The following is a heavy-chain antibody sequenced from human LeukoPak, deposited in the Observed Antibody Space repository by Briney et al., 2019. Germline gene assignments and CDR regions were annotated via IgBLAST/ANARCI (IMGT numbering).Heavy chain of an antibody. CDR1: GGSISSGDYY. V-gene: IGHV4-30-4*08. CDR2: SYYSGST. J-gene: IGHJ4*02. D-gene: IGHD3-3*01. CDR3: ARGRRITIFGVVPGVFDY. Sequence: SQTLSLTCTVSGGSISSGDYYWSWIRQPPGKGLEWIGYSYYSGSTYYNPSLKSRVTISVDTSKNQFSLKLSSVTAADTAVYYCARGRRITIFGVVPGVFDYWGQGTLVTVSS.